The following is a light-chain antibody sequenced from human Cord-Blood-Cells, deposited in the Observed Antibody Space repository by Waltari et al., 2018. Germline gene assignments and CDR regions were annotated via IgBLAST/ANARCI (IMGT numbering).Light chain of an antibody. V-gene: IGKV1-33*01. J-gene: IGKJ4*01. CDR3: QQYDNLPLT. Sequence: DIQMTQSPSSLSASVGDRVTITCQASTDISNYLNWYQQKPGKDPKLLIYDASNLETGVPSRFSGSGSGTDFTFTISSLQPEDIATYYCQQYDNLPLTFGGGTKVEIK. CDR2: DAS. CDR1: TDISNY.